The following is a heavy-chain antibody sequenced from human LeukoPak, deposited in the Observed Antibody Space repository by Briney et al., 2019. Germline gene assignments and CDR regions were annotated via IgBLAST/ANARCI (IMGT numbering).Heavy chain of an antibody. Sequence: GGSLRLSCAASGFTFSSYSMNWVRQAPGKGLEWVSYISSSSSTIYYADSVKGRFTISRDNAKNSLYLQMNSLRAEDTAVYYCARDYGSGSYYPFDYWGQGTLVTVSS. D-gene: IGHD3-10*01. J-gene: IGHJ4*02. CDR3: ARDYGSGSYYPFDY. CDR1: GFTFSSYS. CDR2: ISSSSSTI. V-gene: IGHV3-48*04.